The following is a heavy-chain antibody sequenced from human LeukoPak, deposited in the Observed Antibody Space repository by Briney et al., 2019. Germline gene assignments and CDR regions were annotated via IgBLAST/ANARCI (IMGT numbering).Heavy chain of an antibody. CDR1: GFTFSSYA. Sequence: GGSLRLSCAASGFTFSSYAMSWVRQAPGKGLEWVSAISGSGGSTYYTDSVKGRFTISRDNSKYTLYLQMNSLRAEDTAVYYCAKDLYSNYGLDYWGQGTLVTVSS. CDR3: AKDLYSNYGLDY. CDR2: ISGSGGST. V-gene: IGHV3-23*01. D-gene: IGHD4-11*01. J-gene: IGHJ4*02.